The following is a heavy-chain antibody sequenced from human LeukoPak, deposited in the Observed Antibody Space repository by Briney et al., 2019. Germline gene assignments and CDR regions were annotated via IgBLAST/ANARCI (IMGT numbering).Heavy chain of an antibody. J-gene: IGHJ4*02. CDR1: GYTFSNYG. CDR2: TSYNGNT. V-gene: IGHV1-18*04. CDR3: ARHSSSGWQALGC. Sequence: ASLKVSCKASGYTFSNYGISWVRQAPGLGLEWMGWTSYNGNTNYAQKFQDRVTMTTDTSTTTAYMELKSLESDDTAVYFCARHSSSGWQALGCWGQGTLVSVSS. D-gene: IGHD6-19*01.